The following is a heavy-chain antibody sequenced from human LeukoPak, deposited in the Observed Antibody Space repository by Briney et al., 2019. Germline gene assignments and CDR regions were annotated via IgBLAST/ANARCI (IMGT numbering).Heavy chain of an antibody. V-gene: IGHV3-23*01. J-gene: IGHJ4*02. CDR2: ITTEGVGT. CDR1: GITFSSYP. Sequence: GSLRLSCTASGITFSSYPMTWVRQAPGKGLEWVSTITTEGVGTYYADSVKGRFAISRDNARSTLYLQMNSLRAEDTALYYCATRLGGEYWGQGTLATVSS. D-gene: IGHD3-9*01. CDR3: ATRLGGEY.